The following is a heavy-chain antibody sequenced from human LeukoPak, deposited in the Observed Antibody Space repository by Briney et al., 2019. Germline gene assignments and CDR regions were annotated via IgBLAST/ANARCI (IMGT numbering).Heavy chain of an antibody. CDR1: GYTFTSYY. CDR3: ARGSSRSPRDAFDI. J-gene: IGHJ3*02. V-gene: IGHV1-46*01. Sequence: VASVKVSCKASGYTFTSYYMHGVRQAPGQGLEWMGIISPSGASTTYAQKFQGRITMTRDMSTSTVYMELSSLKSEDTAVYYCARGSSRSPRDAFDIWGQGTMVTVSS. CDR2: ISPSGAST.